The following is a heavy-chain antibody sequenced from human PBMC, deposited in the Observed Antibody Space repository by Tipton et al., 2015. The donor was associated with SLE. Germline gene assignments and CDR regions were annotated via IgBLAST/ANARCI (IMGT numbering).Heavy chain of an antibody. Sequence: QLVQSGAEVKKPGASVKVSCKASGYTFSNYGISWLRQAPGQGLEWMGWISANNGDTKYAQSFQDRVTLTTDTSTSTTYMELKRPRSDDTAIYYCARECSGTGCLDYWGQGTLVTVSS. CDR3: ARECSGTGCLDY. J-gene: IGHJ4*02. D-gene: IGHD2-8*02. V-gene: IGHV1-18*01. CDR1: GYTFSNYG. CDR2: ISANNGDT.